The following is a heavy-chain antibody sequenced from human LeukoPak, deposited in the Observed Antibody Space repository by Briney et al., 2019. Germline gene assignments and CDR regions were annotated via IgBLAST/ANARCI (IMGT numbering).Heavy chain of an antibody. V-gene: IGHV3-21*01. J-gene: IGHJ4*02. CDR1: GFTFSSYS. Sequence: PGGSLRLSCAASGFTFSSYSMNWVRQAPGKGLEWVSSISSSSSYIYYADSVKGRFTISRDNAKNSLYLQMNSLRAEDTAVYYCAREDSSGWYLGFDYWGQRTLVTVSS. CDR2: ISSSSSYI. D-gene: IGHD6-19*01. CDR3: AREDSSGWYLGFDY.